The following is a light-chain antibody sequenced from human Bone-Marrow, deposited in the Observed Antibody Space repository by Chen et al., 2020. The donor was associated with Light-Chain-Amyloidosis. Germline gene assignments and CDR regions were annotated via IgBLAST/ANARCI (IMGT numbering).Light chain of an antibody. CDR3: QSYDNSLSGNFV. J-gene: IGLJ1*01. CDR2: GNS. V-gene: IGLV1-40*01. CDR1: QANVGASSD. Sequence: QSVLTQPPSLSGAPGQRVTISCNGRQANVGASSDVHGYQQLPGTAPKLLIYGNSNRPSGVPDRFSGSKSDTSASLAITGLQAEDEADYYCQSYDNSLSGNFVFGTGTKVTGL.